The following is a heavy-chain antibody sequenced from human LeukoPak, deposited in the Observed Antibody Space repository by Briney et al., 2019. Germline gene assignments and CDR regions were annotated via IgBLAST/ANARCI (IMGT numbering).Heavy chain of an antibody. Sequence: SETLSLTCTVSGGSISSYSWSWIRQPPGKGLEWIGHIYQSVSTYYNPALKGRVSISVDRSKNQFSLKLISLTAADTAVYYCARGGKRSISGHNWFDPWGQGTLVTVSS. CDR2: IYQSVST. V-gene: IGHV4-30-2*01. D-gene: IGHD1-26*01. J-gene: IGHJ5*02. CDR3: ARGGKRSISGHNWFDP. CDR1: GGSISSYS.